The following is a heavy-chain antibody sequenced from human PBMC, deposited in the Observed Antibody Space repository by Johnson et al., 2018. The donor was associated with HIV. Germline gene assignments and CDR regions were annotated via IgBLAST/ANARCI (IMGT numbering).Heavy chain of an antibody. V-gene: IGHV3-30-3*01. CDR3: TSERGRYYDSSNDAFDI. J-gene: IGHJ3*02. CDR2: ISYDGSNK. D-gene: IGHD3-22*01. Sequence: QVQLVESGGGVVQPVRSLRLSCAASGFTFRSYIMHWVRQAPGEGLEWVALISYDGSNKYYADSVKGRFTISRDNSKNTLYLQMNSLKTEDTAVYYCTSERGRYYDSSNDAFDIWGQGTMVTVSS. CDR1: GFTFRSYI.